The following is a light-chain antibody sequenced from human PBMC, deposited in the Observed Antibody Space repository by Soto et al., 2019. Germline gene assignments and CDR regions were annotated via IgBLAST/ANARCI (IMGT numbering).Light chain of an antibody. V-gene: IGKV3-15*01. CDR3: HQYGSSRNT. CDR1: QSVSSN. CDR2: GAS. J-gene: IGKJ2*01. Sequence: EIVMTQSPATLSVSPGERATLSFRASQSVSSNLAWYQQKPGQAPRLLIYGASTRATGIPARFSGSGSGTDFTLTISRLEPGDFAVYYCHQYGSSRNTFGQGTKVDIK.